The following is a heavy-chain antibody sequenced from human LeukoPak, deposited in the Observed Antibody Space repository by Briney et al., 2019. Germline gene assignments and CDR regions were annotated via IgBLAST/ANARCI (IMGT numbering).Heavy chain of an antibody. CDR3: ARAATDYGDYSYYFDY. CDR2: IYSGGST. Sequence: GGSLRLSCAASGFTVSSNYMSWVRQAPGKGLEWISVIYSGGSTYYADSVKGRFTISRDNSKNTLYLQMNSLRAEDTAVYYCARAATDYGDYSYYFDYWGQGTLVTVSS. D-gene: IGHD4-17*01. CDR1: GFTVSSNY. J-gene: IGHJ4*02. V-gene: IGHV3-66*01.